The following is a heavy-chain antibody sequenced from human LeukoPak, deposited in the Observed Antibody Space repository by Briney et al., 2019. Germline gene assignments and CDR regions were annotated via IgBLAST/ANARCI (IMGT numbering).Heavy chain of an antibody. CDR3: ARAVVLWFGERDAFDI. V-gene: IGHV1-18*01. J-gene: IGHJ3*02. CDR2: ISAYNGNT. CDR1: GYTFTSYG. Sequence: ASVKVSCKASGYTFTSYGISWVRQAPGQGLEWMGWISAYNGNTNYAQKLQGRVTITADKSTSTAYMELSSLRSEDTAVYYCARAVVLWFGERDAFDIWGQGTMVTVSS. D-gene: IGHD3-10*01.